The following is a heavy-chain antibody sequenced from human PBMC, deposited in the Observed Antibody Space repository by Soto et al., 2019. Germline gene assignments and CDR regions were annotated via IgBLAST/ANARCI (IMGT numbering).Heavy chain of an antibody. CDR3: ARENSGYDPTGSFDY. D-gene: IGHD5-12*01. Sequence: QVQLQESGPGLVKPSQTLSLTCTVSGGSISSSSYYWSWIRQPPGKGLEWIGYIYYSGSTYYNPSLKSRVTISVDTSKNQFSLKLNSVTAAETAVYYCARENSGYDPTGSFDYWGQGTLVTVSS. J-gene: IGHJ4*02. CDR2: IYYSGST. CDR1: GGSISSSSYY. V-gene: IGHV4-30-4*01.